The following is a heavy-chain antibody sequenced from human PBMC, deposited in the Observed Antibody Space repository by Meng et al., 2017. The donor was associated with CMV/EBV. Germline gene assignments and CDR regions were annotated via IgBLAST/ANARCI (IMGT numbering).Heavy chain of an antibody. J-gene: IGHJ6*02. CDR1: GGSISSYY. V-gene: IGHV4-59*01. CDR3: ASGGWSGYFPPYYYYYGMDV. CDR2: IYYSGGT. Sequence: GSLRLSCTVSGGSISSYYWSWIRQPPGKGLEWIGYIYYSGGTNYNPSLKSRVTISVDTSKNQFSLKLSSVTAADTAVYYCASGGWSGYFPPYYYYYGMDVWGQGTTVTVSS. D-gene: IGHD3-3*01.